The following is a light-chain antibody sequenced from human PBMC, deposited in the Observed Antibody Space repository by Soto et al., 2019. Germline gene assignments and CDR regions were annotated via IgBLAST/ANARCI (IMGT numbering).Light chain of an antibody. Sequence: DIVMTQSTDSLAVSLGERATINCKSSQTVLTSSNNKNFLAWYQQKPGQPPKLLIYWASNRESGVPDRFSGSGSGTDFTLTISSLKAEDVAVYYCQQYYRSPLTFGGGTKVEIK. CDR2: WAS. V-gene: IGKV4-1*01. J-gene: IGKJ4*01. CDR3: QQYYRSPLT. CDR1: QTVLTSSNNKNF.